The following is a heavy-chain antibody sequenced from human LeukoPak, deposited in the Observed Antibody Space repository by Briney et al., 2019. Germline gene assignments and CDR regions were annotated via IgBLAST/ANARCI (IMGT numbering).Heavy chain of an antibody. CDR3: ARTSSSAIGSAGDWFDT. CDR2: VSATGRET. Sequence: PGGSLRLSRSASGFTFSSFVMSWVRQSTGKGLEWVSGVSATGRETFYADSVEGLFTISRDNSKNTVYLQMNSLTTEDTAKYYCARTSSSAIGSAGDWFDTWGQGAQVIVSS. J-gene: IGHJ5*02. D-gene: IGHD3-10*01. CDR1: GFTFSSFV. V-gene: IGHV3-23*01.